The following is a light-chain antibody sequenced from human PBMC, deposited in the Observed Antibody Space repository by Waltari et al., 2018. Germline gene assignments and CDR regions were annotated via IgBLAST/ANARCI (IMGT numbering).Light chain of an antibody. V-gene: IGKV1-5*03. CDR1: QSISSW. CDR3: QQYHSYSPYS. CDR2: QAS. J-gene: IGKJ2*03. Sequence: DIQMTQSPSTLSASVGDRVPITCRASQSISSWLAWYQQRPGKAPQLLISQASSLESGVPSRFSGSGSGTEFSLTISSLQPDDFATYYCQQYHSYSPYSFGQGTKLEIK.